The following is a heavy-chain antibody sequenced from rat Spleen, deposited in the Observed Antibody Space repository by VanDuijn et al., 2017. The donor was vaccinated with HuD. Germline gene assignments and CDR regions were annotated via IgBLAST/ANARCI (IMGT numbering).Heavy chain of an antibody. CDR2: ISYSGST. CDR3: ARYGAGYNLFDY. Sequence: EVQLQESGPGLVKPSQSLSLTCSVTGYSITNNYWGWIRKFPGNKMEWIGHISYSGSTSYNPSLKSRISITRDTSKNQFFLQLNSVTTEDTATYYCARYGAGYNLFDYWGQGVMVTVSS. D-gene: IGHD1-4*01. J-gene: IGHJ2*01. CDR1: GYSITNNY. V-gene: IGHV3-1*01.